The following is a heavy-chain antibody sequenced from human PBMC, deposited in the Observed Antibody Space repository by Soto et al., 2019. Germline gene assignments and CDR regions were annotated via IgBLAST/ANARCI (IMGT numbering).Heavy chain of an antibody. CDR1: GGSISSGGYS. D-gene: IGHD1-26*01. CDR3: ARSRSYGDCFDY. V-gene: IGHV4-30-2*01. Sequence: PSETLSLTCAVSGGSISSGGYSWSWIRQPPGKGLEWIGYIYHSGSTYYNPSLKSRVTISVDRSKNQFSLKLSSVTAADTAVYYCARSRSYGDCFDYWGQGTLVTVSS. CDR2: IYHSGST. J-gene: IGHJ4*02.